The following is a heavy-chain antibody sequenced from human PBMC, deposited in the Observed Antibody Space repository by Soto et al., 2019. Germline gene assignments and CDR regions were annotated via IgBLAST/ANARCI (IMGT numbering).Heavy chain of an antibody. CDR1: DGSISSYY. V-gene: IGHV4-59*06. CDR3: ARDPSWLTPPTNYYYYGMDV. D-gene: IGHD5-18*01. J-gene: IGHJ6*02. Sequence: SETLSLTCTVSDGSISSYYWSWVRQHPGKGLEWIGYIYYSGSTYYNPSLKSRVTISVDTSKNQFSLKLSSVTAADTAVYYCARDPSWLTPPTNYYYYGMDVWGQGTTVTVSS. CDR2: IYYSGST.